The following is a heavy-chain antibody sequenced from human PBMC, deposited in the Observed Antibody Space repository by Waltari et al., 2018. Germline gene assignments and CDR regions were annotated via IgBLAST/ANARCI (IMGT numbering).Heavy chain of an antibody. J-gene: IGHJ4*02. CDR2: IRSKANSYAT. D-gene: IGHD3-22*01. Sequence: GGGLVQPGGSLKLSCAASGFTFSGSAMHWVRQASGKGLGWVGRIRSKANSYATAYAASVKGRFTISRDDSKNTAYLQMNSLKTEDTAVYYCNQYYYDSSGYFYDYWGQGTLVTVSS. CDR1: GFTFSGSA. CDR3: NQYYYDSSGYFYDY. V-gene: IGHV3-73*01.